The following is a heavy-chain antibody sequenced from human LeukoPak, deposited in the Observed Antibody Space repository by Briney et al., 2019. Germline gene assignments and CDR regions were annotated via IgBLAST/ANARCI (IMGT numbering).Heavy chain of an antibody. V-gene: IGHV1-69*05. D-gene: IGHD6-19*01. CDR2: IIPIFGTA. CDR1: GGTFSSYA. J-gene: IGHJ4*02. CDR3: ARLFSSVNVYFDY. Sequence: SVKVSCKASGGTFSSYAISWVRQAPGQGLEWMGGIIPIFGTANYAQKFQGRVTITTDESTSTAYMELSSLRSEDAAVYYCARLFSSVNVYFDYWGQGTLVTVSS.